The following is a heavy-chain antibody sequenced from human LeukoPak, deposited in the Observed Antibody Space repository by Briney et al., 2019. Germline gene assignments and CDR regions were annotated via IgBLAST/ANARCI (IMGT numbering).Heavy chain of an antibody. CDR1: GYSFTSYW. D-gene: IGHD3-22*01. V-gene: IGHV5-51*01. Sequence: GESLKISCKGSGYSFTSYWIGWVRQMPGKGLEWMGIIYPGDSDTRYSPSFQGQVTISADKSISTAYLQWSSLKASDTAMYYCARLDRYYYDSSGYSYYFDYWGQGTLVTVSS. J-gene: IGHJ4*02. CDR2: IYPGDSDT. CDR3: ARLDRYYYDSSGYSYYFDY.